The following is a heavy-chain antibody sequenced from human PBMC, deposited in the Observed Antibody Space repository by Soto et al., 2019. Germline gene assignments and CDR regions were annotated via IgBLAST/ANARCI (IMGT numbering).Heavy chain of an antibody. CDR3: ARENTYYYDSSGFKYFQH. CDR2: INPNSGGT. V-gene: IGHV1-2*04. Sequence: ASVKVSCKASGYTFTGYYMHWVRQAPGQGLEWMGWINPNSGGTNYAQKFQGWVTMTRDTSISTAYMELSRLRSDDTAVYYCARENTYYYDSSGFKYFQHWGQGTLVTVSS. D-gene: IGHD3-22*01. J-gene: IGHJ1*01. CDR1: GYTFTGYY.